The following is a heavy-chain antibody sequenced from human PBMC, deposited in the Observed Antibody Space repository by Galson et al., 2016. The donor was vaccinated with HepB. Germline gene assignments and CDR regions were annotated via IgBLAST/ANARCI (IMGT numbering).Heavy chain of an antibody. CDR3: AKGTYFGSGSYYGMDV. Sequence: SLRLSCAASGLRFSYYGMHWVRQAPGKGLEWVAFISNDGSNTYYAESVKGRFTISRDKSRTTVSLQMNSLRAEDTAVYKCAKGTYFGSGSYYGMDVWGQGTTVTVSS. CDR1: GLRFSYYG. V-gene: IGHV3-30*18. CDR2: ISNDGSNT. J-gene: IGHJ6*02. D-gene: IGHD3-10*01.